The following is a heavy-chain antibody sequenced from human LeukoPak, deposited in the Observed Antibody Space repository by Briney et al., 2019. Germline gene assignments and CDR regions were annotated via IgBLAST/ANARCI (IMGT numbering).Heavy chain of an antibody. Sequence: ASVKVSCKASGYTFTSYYMHWVRQAPGRGLEWMGIINPSGGSTSYAQKFQGRVTMTRDTSTSTVYMELSSLRSEDTAVYYCARDPVTTFGVNYYMDVWGKGTTVTVSS. CDR1: GYTFTSYY. D-gene: IGHD3-3*01. V-gene: IGHV1-46*01. CDR3: ARDPVTTFGVNYYMDV. CDR2: INPSGGST. J-gene: IGHJ6*03.